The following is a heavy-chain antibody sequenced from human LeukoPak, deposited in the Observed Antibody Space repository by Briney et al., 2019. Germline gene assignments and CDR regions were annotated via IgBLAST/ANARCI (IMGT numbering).Heavy chain of an antibody. CDR2: ISYDGSNK. CDR1: GLTFSSYG. V-gene: IGHV3-30*18. J-gene: IGHJ4*02. CDR3: AKEYYYGSGSFDY. D-gene: IGHD3-10*01. Sequence: GRSLRLSCAASGLTFSSYGMHWVRQSPGKGLEWVAVISYDGSNKYYADSVKGRFTISRDNSKNTLYLQMNSLRAEDTAVYYCAKEYYYGSGSFDYWGQGTLVTVSS.